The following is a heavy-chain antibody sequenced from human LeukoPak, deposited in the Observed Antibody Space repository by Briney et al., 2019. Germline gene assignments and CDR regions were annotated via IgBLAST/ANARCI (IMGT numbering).Heavy chain of an antibody. CDR1: GYTFITYD. V-gene: IGHV3-23*01. Sequence: QPGGSLRLSCAVSGYTFITYDTSWFRQAPGKGLEWVSAISGSGGSTYYADSVKGRFTISRDNSKNALYLQMNTLRAEDTAVYYCANADVGDTRNALHIWVQERMVTVSS. J-gene: IGHJ3*02. CDR2: ISGSGGST. CDR3: ANADVGDTRNALHI. D-gene: IGHD3-16*01.